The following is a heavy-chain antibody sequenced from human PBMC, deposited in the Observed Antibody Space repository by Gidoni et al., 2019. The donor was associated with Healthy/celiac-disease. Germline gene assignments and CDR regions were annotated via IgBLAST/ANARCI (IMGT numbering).Heavy chain of an antibody. D-gene: IGHD3-16*01. CDR3: AKEGEPVHFQH. CDR1: GFTFSSYA. Sequence: EVQLLESWGGLVQPGGSLILSCAASGFTFSSYAMSWVRQAPGKGLEWVSAISGSGGSTYYADAVKGRFTISRDNSKNTLYLQMNSLRAEDTAVYYCAKEGEPVHFQHWGQGTLVTVSS. CDR2: ISGSGGST. V-gene: IGHV3-23*01. J-gene: IGHJ1*01.